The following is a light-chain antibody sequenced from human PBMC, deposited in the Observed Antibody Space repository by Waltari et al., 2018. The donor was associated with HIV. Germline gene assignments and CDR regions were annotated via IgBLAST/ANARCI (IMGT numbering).Light chain of an antibody. CDR3: AAWDDSLTGWV. CDR2: GTN. CDR1: TFNLGNNL. V-gene: IGLV1-47*01. J-gene: IGLJ3*02. Sequence: QSLLIQPPSASGPPGQRATIPCSGSTFNLGNNLVYWYQQLPGTAPRRLIDGTNQRPSGVPDRFSTSKSGTSASLAISGLRSEDEADYYCAAWDDSLTGWVFGGGTKLTVL.